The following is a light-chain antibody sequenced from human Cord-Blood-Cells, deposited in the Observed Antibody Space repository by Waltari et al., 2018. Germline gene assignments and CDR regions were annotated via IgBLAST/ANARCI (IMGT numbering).Light chain of an antibody. CDR3: SSYTSSSTWV. CDR1: SSDVGGYYY. CDR2: DVS. V-gene: IGLV2-14*01. Sequence: QSALTQPASVSGSPGQSITISCTGTSSDVGGYYYVSCYQQHPGKAPKLMIYDVSKRPSGVSNRFSGSKSGNTASLTISGLQAEDEADYYCSSYTSSSTWVFGGGTKLTVL. J-gene: IGLJ3*02.